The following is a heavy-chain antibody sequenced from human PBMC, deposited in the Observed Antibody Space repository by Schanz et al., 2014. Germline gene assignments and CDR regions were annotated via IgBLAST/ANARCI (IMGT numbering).Heavy chain of an antibody. D-gene: IGHD2-15*01. Sequence: EVQLVESGGGLVQPGGSLRLSCAASGFTFSSYSMNWVRQAPGKGLEWVSYISSSSSTIYYADSVKGRFTISRDNAKNSLYLQMNSLRAEDTAVYYCARGRGYSGGHFDYWGHGTLVTVSS. CDR1: GFTFSSYS. V-gene: IGHV3-48*01. CDR2: ISSSSSTI. CDR3: ARGRGYSGGHFDY. J-gene: IGHJ4*01.